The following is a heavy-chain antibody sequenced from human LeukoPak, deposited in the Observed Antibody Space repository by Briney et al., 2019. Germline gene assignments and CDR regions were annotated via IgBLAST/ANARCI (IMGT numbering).Heavy chain of an antibody. CDR3: ARLGYCSSTSCYFDYYYGMDV. D-gene: IGHD2-2*01. V-gene: IGHV4-39*07. J-gene: IGHJ6*02. CDR1: GGSISSSSYY. CDR2: IYYSGST. Sequence: SETLSLTCTVSGGSISSSSYYWGWIRQPPGRGLEWIGSIYYSGSTNYNPSLKSRVTISVDTSKNQFSLKLSSVTAADTAVYYCARLGYCSSTSCYFDYYYGMDVWGQGTTVTVSS.